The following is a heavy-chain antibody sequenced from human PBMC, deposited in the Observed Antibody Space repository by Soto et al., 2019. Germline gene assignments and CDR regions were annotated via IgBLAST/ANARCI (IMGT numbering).Heavy chain of an antibody. V-gene: IGHV3-30*03. CDR3: AIYRNGWYPLAY. D-gene: IGHD6-19*01. CDR2: ISYDGSNK. J-gene: IGHJ4*02. CDR1: GFTFSSYG. Sequence: QVQLVESGGGVVQPGRSLRLSCAASGFTFSSYGMHWVRQAPGKGLEWVAVISYDGSNKYYADSVKGRFTISRDNSKNSLDLQMNSLTAVAAAVYYCAIYRNGWYPLAYWGQGTLVTVSS.